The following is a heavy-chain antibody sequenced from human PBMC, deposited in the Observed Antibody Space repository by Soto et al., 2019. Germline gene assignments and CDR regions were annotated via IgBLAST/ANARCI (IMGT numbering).Heavy chain of an antibody. Sequence: GGSLRLSCAASGFTFSNYAMNWVRQAPGKGLEWVSGIVGSGASTNYADSVKGRFTISRDNSKNTLYLHMNGLRAEDTATYYCATLPGSGFYYFDYWGQGTPVTVSS. V-gene: IGHV3-23*01. CDR2: IVGSGAST. CDR3: ATLPGSGFYYFDY. CDR1: GFTFSNYA. D-gene: IGHD3-22*01. J-gene: IGHJ4*02.